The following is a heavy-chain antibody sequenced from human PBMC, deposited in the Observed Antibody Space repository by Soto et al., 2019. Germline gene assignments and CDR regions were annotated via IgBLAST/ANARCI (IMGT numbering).Heavy chain of an antibody. Sequence: SETVSLTCTVSGGSISSSSYYWGWIRQPPGKGLEWIGSIYYSGSTYYNPSLKSRVTISVDTSKNQFSLKLSSVTAADTAVYYCARVGLVYGYTRVGNYYYYGMDVWGQGTTVTVSS. CDR2: IYYSGST. CDR1: GGSISSSSYY. V-gene: IGHV4-39*01. D-gene: IGHD2-8*01. J-gene: IGHJ6*02. CDR3: ARVGLVYGYTRVGNYYYYGMDV.